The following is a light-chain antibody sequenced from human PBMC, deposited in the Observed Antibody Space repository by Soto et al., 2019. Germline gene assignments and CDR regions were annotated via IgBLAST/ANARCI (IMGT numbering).Light chain of an antibody. V-gene: IGLV2-14*01. J-gene: IGLJ1*01. CDR2: DVS. CDR1: SSDVGGYNY. CDR3: SSYTSSSTLYV. Sequence: SVLTKPASVSGAPGEWITISCNGTSSDVGGYNYVSWYQQHPGKAPKLMIYDVSNRPSGVSNRFSGSKSGNTASLTISGLQAEDEADYYCSSYTSSSTLYVFGTGTKVTVL.